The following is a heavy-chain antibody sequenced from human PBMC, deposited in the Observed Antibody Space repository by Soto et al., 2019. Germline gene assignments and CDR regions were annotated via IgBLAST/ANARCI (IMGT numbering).Heavy chain of an antibody. Sequence: SETLSLTCTVSGDSINTGYYYWSWLRQPPGKGLEWIGYIYYTGSTYYNPSLKSQFTISIDTSKTQFSLKVSSVTAADTAVYYCARIPLLHCGWFDPWGQGTLVTVSS. CDR1: GDSINTGYYY. D-gene: IGHD1-26*01. V-gene: IGHV4-30-4*01. CDR2: IYYTGST. CDR3: ARIPLLHCGWFDP. J-gene: IGHJ5*02.